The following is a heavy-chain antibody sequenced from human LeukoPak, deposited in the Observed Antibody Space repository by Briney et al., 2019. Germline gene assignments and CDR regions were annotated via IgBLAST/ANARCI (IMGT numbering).Heavy chain of an antibody. CDR3: ARVGMAYSSSWYGAFDI. V-gene: IGHV1-2*02. Sequence: GASVKVSCKASGYTFTGYYMHWVRQAPGQGLEWMGWINPNSGGTNYAQKSQGRVTMTRDTSISTAYMELSRLRSDDTAVYYCARVGMAYSSSWYGAFDIWGQGTMVTVSS. CDR1: GYTFTGYY. D-gene: IGHD6-13*01. CDR2: INPNSGGT. J-gene: IGHJ3*02.